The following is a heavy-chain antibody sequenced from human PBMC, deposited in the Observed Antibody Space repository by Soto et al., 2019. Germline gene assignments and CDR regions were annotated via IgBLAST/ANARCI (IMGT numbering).Heavy chain of an antibody. CDR1: GFTFSSYA. CDR3: AKVLDYYDSSGYLDY. D-gene: IGHD3-22*01. CDR2: ISGSGGST. Sequence: GGSLRLSCAASGFTFSSYAMSWVRQAPGEGLEWVSAISGSGGSTYYADSVKGRFTISRDNSKNTLYLQMNSLRAEDTAVYYCAKVLDYYDSSGYLDYWGQGTLVTVSS. V-gene: IGHV3-23*01. J-gene: IGHJ4*02.